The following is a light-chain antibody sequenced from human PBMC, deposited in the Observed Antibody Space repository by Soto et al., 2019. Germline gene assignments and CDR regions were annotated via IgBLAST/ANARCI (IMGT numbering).Light chain of an antibody. CDR1: QGIGDT. J-gene: IGKJ4*01. CDR2: DTS. V-gene: IGKV3-15*01. CDR3: QPYNNWPLT. Sequence: VMRQSPATLSVSPGDGATLSCRASQGIGDTLAWYQHKPAQTPRLLIYDTSTRATGVPTRFSGSRSGGEFTLNITSLQSEDFEVYYCQPYNNWPLTFCGWTKVEIK.